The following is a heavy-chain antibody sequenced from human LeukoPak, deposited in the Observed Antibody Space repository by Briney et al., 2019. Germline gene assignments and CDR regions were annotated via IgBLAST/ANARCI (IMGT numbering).Heavy chain of an antibody. J-gene: IGHJ3*02. CDR2: IYSSGST. CDR1: GGSISSYY. V-gene: IGHV4-4*07. D-gene: IGHD6-25*01. CDR3: ARDSTQRAFDI. Sequence: SETLSLTCTVYGGSISSYYWSWIRQPAGKGLEWIGRIYSSGSTNYNPSLKSRVTMSVDTSKNQFSLKLSSVTAADTAVYYCARDSTQRAFDIWGQGTMVTVSS.